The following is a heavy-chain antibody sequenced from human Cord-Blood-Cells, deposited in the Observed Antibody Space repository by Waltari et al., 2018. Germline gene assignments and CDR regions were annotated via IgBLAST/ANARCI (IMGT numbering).Heavy chain of an antibody. V-gene: IGHV1-24*01. Sequence: ELSMHWVRQAPGKGLEWMEGFDPEDGETIYAQKFQGRVTMTEDTSTDTAYMELSSLRSEETAVYYCATQWRVGATTDYWGQGTLVTVSS. D-gene: IGHD1-26*01. J-gene: IGHJ4*02. CDR2: FDPEDGET. CDR1: ELS. CDR3: ATQWRVGATTDY.